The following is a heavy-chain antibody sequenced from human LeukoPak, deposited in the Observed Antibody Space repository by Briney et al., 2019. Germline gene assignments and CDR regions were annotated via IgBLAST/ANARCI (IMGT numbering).Heavy chain of an antibody. Sequence: TGGSLRLSCAASGFTFSSYWMHWVRQAPGKGLVWVSRINTDGSSTSYADSVKGRFTISRDNAKNTLYLQMNSLRAEDTAVYYCARDSGDQDFDYWGQGTLVTVSS. J-gene: IGHJ4*02. CDR1: GFTFSSYW. CDR3: ARDSGDQDFDY. CDR2: INTDGSST. D-gene: IGHD7-27*01. V-gene: IGHV3-74*01.